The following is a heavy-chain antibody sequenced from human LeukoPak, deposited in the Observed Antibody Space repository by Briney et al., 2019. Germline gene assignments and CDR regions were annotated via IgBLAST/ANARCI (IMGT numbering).Heavy chain of an antibody. J-gene: IGHJ5*02. D-gene: IGHD3-10*01. CDR3: ARVTYYYGSGSYYFDRFDP. CDR1: GGSISSSSYY. CDR2: IYYSGST. V-gene: IGHV4-39*07. Sequence: SETLSLTCTVSGGSISSSSYYWGWIRQPPGKGLEWIGSIYYSGSTYYNPSLKSRVTISVDTSKNQFSLKLSSVTAADTAVYYCARVTYYYGSGSYYFDRFDPWGQGTLVTVSS.